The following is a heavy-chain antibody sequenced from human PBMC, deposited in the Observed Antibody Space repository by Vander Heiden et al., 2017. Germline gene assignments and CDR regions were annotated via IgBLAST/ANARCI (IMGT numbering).Heavy chain of an antibody. Sequence: EVQVLESGGGLVQPGGSLRLSCAVSGFTFYKYVMTWVRQAPGKGLEWVSSIVGTGTTTYYADSVKGRFTISRDNSKNTVYLQMNSLRVEDTAVYFCAKTKHSSGYPYFDYWGPGALVNVSS. D-gene: IGHD3-22*01. V-gene: IGHV3-23*01. J-gene: IGHJ4*02. CDR1: GFTFYKYV. CDR2: IVGTGTTT. CDR3: AKTKHSSGYPYFDY.